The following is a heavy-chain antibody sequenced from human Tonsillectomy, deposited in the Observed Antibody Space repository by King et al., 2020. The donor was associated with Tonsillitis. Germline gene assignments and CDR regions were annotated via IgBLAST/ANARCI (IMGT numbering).Heavy chain of an antibody. CDR1: GFTFSSYA. V-gene: IGHV3-23*04. Sequence: VQLVESGGGLVQPGGSLRLSCAASGFTFSSYAMSWVRQAPGKGLEWVSAISGSGVSTYYADSVGGRFTISRDNSKNTLYLQMNRLRAEDTAVYYCAKGFYSGYDTFDYWGQGTLVTVSS. CDR3: AKGFYSGYDTFDY. CDR2: ISGSGVST. J-gene: IGHJ4*02. D-gene: IGHD5-12*01.